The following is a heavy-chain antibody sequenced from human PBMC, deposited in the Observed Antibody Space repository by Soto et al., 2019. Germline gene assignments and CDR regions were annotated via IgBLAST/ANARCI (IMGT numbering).Heavy chain of an antibody. V-gene: IGHV4-30-4*01. D-gene: IGHD1-1*01. CDR1: GDSISSADYY. Sequence: PSKTLSLTCTVSGDSISSADYYWSWIRQTPGKGLEWIGHIFYSGTTYYNPSLKSRLTISVDTSKNHFSLRLTSVTAADTAVYYCARDLWVEPELYYYGMDVWGQGTTVTVS. CDR3: ARDLWVEPELYYYGMDV. J-gene: IGHJ6*02. CDR2: IFYSGTT.